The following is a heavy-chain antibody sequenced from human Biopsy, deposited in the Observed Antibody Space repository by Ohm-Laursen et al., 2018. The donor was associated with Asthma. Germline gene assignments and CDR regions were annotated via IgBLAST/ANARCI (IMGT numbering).Heavy chain of an antibody. D-gene: IGHD5-12*01. CDR1: GYTFINYA. J-gene: IGHJ6*02. Sequence: SVKASCKASGYTFINYAIHWVRQAPGHSLEWMGWINAANGNTKYSQKFQGRLTISRATSASTAYMDLSSLRSEDTAVYYCARGYSGSDRIVYYYSGLKVWGQGTTVTVSS. V-gene: IGHV1-3*01. CDR2: INAANGNT. CDR3: ARGYSGSDRIVYYYSGLKV.